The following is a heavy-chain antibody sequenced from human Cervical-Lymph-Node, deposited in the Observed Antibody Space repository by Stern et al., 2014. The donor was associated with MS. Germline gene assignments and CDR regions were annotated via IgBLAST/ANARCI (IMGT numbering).Heavy chain of an antibody. CDR3: ASSLVASGH. CDR1: GGTFTTHP. Sequence: VQLVESGAEVKKPGSSVKVSCKASGGTFTTHPITWWRQAPGQGLEWMGGIIPFLKSANYAQKFQGRITITADKSTGTTYMEISSLRFDDTAVYYCASSLVASGHWGQGTLVIVS. D-gene: IGHD2-8*02. J-gene: IGHJ4*02. CDR2: IIPFLKSA. V-gene: IGHV1-69*06.